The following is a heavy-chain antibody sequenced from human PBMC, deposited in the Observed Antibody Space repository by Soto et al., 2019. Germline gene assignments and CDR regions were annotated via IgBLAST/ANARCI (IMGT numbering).Heavy chain of an antibody. D-gene: IGHD1-1*01. J-gene: IGHJ5*02. Sequence: SETLSLTCTVSGGSISSYYWSWIRQPPGKGLEWIGYIYYSGSTNYNPSLKSRVTISVDTSKNQFSLKLNSVTAADTAEYYCAKKYNWNDGFDPWGQGTLVTSPQ. V-gene: IGHV4-59*08. CDR3: AKKYNWNDGFDP. CDR1: GGSISSYY. CDR2: IYYSGST.